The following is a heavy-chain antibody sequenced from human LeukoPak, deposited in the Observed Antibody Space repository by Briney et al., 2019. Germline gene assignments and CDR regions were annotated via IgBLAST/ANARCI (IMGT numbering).Heavy chain of an antibody. V-gene: IGHV3-23*03. D-gene: IGHD3-10*01. J-gene: IGHJ4*02. CDR1: GFTFSSYA. Sequence: GGSLRLSCAASGFTFSSYAMNWVRQAPGKGLEWVSIIYGADKNTTYYADSVKGRFTVSRDNSKNTLDLQMTDLRPEDTAIYYCAKRNTMVRGGPCFDYWGQGILVAVSS. CDR3: AKRNTMVRGGPCFDY. CDR2: IYGADKNTT.